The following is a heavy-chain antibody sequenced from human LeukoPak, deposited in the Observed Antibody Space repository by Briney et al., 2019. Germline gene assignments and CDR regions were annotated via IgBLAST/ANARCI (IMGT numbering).Heavy chain of an antibody. CDR1: GGSISSYY. Sequence: PSETLSLTCTVSGGSISSYYWSWIRQPPGKGLEWIGYIYYSGSTNYNPSLKSRVTISVDTSKNQFSLKLSSVTAADTAVYYCASGVWQYYGMDVWGQGTTVTVSS. D-gene: IGHD2-21*01. CDR2: IYYSGST. V-gene: IGHV4-59*01. CDR3: ASGVWQYYGMDV. J-gene: IGHJ6*02.